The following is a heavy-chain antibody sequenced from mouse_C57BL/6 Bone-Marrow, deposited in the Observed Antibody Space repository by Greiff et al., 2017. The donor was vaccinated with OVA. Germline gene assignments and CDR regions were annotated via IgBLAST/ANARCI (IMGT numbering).Heavy chain of an antibody. CDR3: AREDYDASYYYAMDY. CDR1: GYTFTSYW. Sequence: QVQLQQPGAELVMPGASVKLSCKASGYTFTSYWMHWVKQRPGQGLEWIGEIDPSDSYTNYNQKFKGKSTLTVDKSSSTAYMQLSSLTSEDSAVYYCAREDYDASYYYAMDYGGQGTSVTVSS. J-gene: IGHJ4*01. D-gene: IGHD2-4*01. V-gene: IGHV1-69*01. CDR2: IDPSDSYT.